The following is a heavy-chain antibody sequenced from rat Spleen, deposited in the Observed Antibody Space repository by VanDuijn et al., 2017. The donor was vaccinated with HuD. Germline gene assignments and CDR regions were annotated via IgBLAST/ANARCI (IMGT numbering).Heavy chain of an antibody. V-gene: IGHV5-46*01. D-gene: IGHD1-4*01. CDR2: ISTSGGST. Sequence: EVQLVESGGGLVQPGRSMKLSCAASGFTFSSFPMAWVRQAPTKGLEWVATISTSGGSTYYRDSVKGRFTISRDNAKSTLYLQMNSLRSEDTATYYCTRERVYGGSWGQGVMVTVSS. CDR3: TRERVYGGS. CDR1: GFTFSSFP. J-gene: IGHJ2*01.